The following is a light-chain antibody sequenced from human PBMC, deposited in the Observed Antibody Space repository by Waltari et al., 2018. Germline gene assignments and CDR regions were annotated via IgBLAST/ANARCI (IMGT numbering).Light chain of an antibody. CDR3: QNHERLPAT. CDR1: QSIGRY. J-gene: IGKJ1*01. V-gene: IGKV3-20*01. Sequence: EDVLTQSPGTLSLSPGETATLSCRASQSIGRYLVWYQQKSGQAPRLLIYGASTRATGIPDRFSGSGSGTDFSLTISRLEAEDFAVYYCQNHERLPATFGQGTKVEIK. CDR2: GAS.